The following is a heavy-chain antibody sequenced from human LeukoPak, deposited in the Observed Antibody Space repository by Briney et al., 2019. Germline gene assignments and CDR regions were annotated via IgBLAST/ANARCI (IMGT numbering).Heavy chain of an antibody. J-gene: IGHJ4*02. V-gene: IGHV4-31*03. D-gene: IGHD2-2*02. CDR2: IYYSGST. Sequence: PSETLSLTCTVSGGSISSGGYYWSWIRQHPGKGLEWIGYIYYSGSTYYNPSLKSRVTISVDTSKNQFSLKLSSVTAADTAVYYCARGPPRYCSSTSCFTQNPFDYWGQGTLVTVSS. CDR1: GGSISSGGYY. CDR3: ARGPPRYCSSTSCFTQNPFDY.